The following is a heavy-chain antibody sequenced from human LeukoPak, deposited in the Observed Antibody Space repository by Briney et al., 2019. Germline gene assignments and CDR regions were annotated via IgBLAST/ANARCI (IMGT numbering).Heavy chain of an antibody. D-gene: IGHD2-2*01. CDR1: GYTLTSYG. Sequence: ASVKVSCKASGYTLTSYGISWVRQAPGQGLEWMGWISAYNGKRNYEQKLKARVPMTTDTSTSKASMELRRLRSDDAAAYCCVRDGVRRVVVPAACHWGQGTLVTVS. V-gene: IGHV1-18*01. CDR2: ISAYNGKR. CDR3: VRDGVRRVVVPAACH. J-gene: IGHJ4*02.